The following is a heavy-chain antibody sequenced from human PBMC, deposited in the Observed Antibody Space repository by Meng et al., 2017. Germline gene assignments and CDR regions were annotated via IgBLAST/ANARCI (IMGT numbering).Heavy chain of an antibody. V-gene: IGHV4-59*01. CDR3: ARDPGYYYDSSGYYELGYFDY. J-gene: IGHJ4*02. CDR1: GGSISSYY. D-gene: IGHD3-22*01. Sequence: SETLSLTCTVSGGSISSYYWSWIRQPPGKGLEWIGYIYYSGSTNYNPSLKSRVTISVDTSKNQFSLKLSSVTAADTAVYYCARDPGYYYDSSGYYELGYFDYWGQGTLVTFSS. CDR2: IYYSGST.